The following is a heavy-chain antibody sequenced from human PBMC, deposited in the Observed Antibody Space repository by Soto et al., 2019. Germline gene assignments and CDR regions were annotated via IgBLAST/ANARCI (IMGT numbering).Heavy chain of an antibody. CDR2: IYYSGCT. CDR1: GDTISNYD. J-gene: IGHJ6*03. CDR3: ARLQLELSPYYYYYIDV. Sequence: SETLSLTSTVSGDTISNYDWSWIRQPPGKGLEWMGCIYYSGCTHYNPSLKSRVTMTVDPSKNQFSLKISSVTAADTAVYYCARLQLELSPYYYYYIDVWGKGTTVTVSS. V-gene: IGHV4-59*08. D-gene: IGHD1-1*01.